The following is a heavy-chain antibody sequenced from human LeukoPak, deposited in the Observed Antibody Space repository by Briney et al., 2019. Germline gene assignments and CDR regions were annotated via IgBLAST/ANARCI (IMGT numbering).Heavy chain of an antibody. J-gene: IGHJ4*02. CDR2: ISSSGGTI. V-gene: IGHV3-48*03. CDR1: GFTFSSYG. CDR3: ARTLLLYVIRGFDY. Sequence: PGGSLRLSCAASGFTFSSYGMNWVRQAPGKGLEWVSYISSSGGTIYYADSVKGRFTISRDDSKNSLYLQMNSLRAEVTAVYYCARTLLLYVIRGFDYWGQGTLVTVSS. D-gene: IGHD2-2*02.